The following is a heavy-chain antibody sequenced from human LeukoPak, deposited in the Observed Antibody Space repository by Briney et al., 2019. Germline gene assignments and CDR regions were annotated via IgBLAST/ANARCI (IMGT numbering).Heavy chain of an antibody. Sequence: GASVKVSCKASGGTFSSYAISWVRQAPGQGLEWMGGIIPIFGTANYAQKFQGRVTITADKSTSTAYMELSSLRSEDTAVYYCARALGSYSTVYYFDYWGQGTLVTVSS. CDR2: IIPIFGTA. CDR1: GGTFSSYA. V-gene: IGHV1-69*06. CDR3: ARALGSYSTVYYFDY. J-gene: IGHJ4*02. D-gene: IGHD1-26*01.